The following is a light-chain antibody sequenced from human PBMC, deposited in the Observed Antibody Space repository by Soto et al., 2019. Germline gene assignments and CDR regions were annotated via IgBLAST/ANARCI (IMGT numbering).Light chain of an antibody. CDR2: RNK. CDR3: ATWDDSLNGFYV. V-gene: IGLV1-47*01. Sequence: QSVLTQPPSASGTPVQGVTISCSGSTSNIGSNYVYWYQQLPGTAPKPLIYRNKQRPSGVPDRFSGSKSGTSASLAISGLRSDDEADYFCATWDDSLNGFYVFGTGTKVTV. CDR1: TSNIGSNY. J-gene: IGLJ1*01.